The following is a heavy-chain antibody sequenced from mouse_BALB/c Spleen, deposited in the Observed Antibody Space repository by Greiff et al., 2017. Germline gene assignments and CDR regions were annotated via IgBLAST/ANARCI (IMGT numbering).Heavy chain of an antibody. CDR3: ARGFTTATAY. Sequence: DVKLVESGGGLVKPGGSLKLSCAASGFTFSSYAMSWVRQSPEKRLEWVAEISSGGSYTYYPDTVTGRFTISRDNAKNTLYLEMSSLRSEDTAMYYCARGFTTATAYWGQGTLVTVSA. D-gene: IGHD1-2*01. J-gene: IGHJ3*01. CDR2: ISSGGSYT. V-gene: IGHV5-9-4*01. CDR1: GFTFSSYA.